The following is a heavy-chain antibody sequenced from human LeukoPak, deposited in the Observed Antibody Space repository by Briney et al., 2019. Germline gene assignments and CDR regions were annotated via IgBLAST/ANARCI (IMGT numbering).Heavy chain of an antibody. J-gene: IGHJ6*02. V-gene: IGHV3-23*01. Sequence: GGSLRLSCAASGFTFSSSAMSWVRQVPGKGLEWVSGISASGGSTYYADSVRGRFTISRDNAKNSLYLQMNSLRAEDTAVYYCARDKGLYYYGMDVWGQGTTVTVSS. CDR2: ISASGGST. CDR1: GFTFSSSA. CDR3: ARDKGLYYYGMDV.